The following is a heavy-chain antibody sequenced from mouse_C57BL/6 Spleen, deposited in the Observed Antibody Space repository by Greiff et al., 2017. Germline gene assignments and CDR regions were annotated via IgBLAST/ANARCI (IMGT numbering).Heavy chain of an antibody. CDR3: ARGDYGSGYFDV. D-gene: IGHD1-1*01. V-gene: IGHV1-64*01. CDR2: IHPNSGST. CDR1: GYTFTSYW. J-gene: IGHJ1*03. Sequence: QVQLQQPGAELVKPGASVKLSCKASGYTFTSYWMHWVKQRPGQGLEWIGMIHPNSGSTNYNEKFKSKATLTVDKSSSTAYMQLSSLTSEDSAVYYCARGDYGSGYFDVWCTGTTVTVSS.